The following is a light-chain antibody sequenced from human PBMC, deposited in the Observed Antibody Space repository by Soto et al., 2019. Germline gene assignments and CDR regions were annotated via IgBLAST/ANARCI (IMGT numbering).Light chain of an antibody. Sequence: EIVLTQSPATLSLSPGERATLACRASQSVSSYLAWYQHKPGQAPRLLLYDASNRATAIPARFSGSGSGTDFTLTISSLEPEDFVVYYCQQRSNWPYTFGQGTKLQIK. CDR1: QSVSSY. CDR2: DAS. J-gene: IGKJ2*01. CDR3: QQRSNWPYT. V-gene: IGKV3-11*01.